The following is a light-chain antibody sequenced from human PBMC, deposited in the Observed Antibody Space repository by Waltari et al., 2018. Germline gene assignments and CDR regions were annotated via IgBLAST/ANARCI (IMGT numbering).Light chain of an antibody. J-gene: IGKJ4*01. Sequence: EIVLTQSPATLSLSPGERATLSCRASQYVSSYLAWYQQKSGQAPRLPIYDASNRATGIPARFSGGGSGTDFTLTISSLEPEDFAVYYCQQRSDWLLTFGGGTKVEIK. CDR3: QQRSDWLLT. V-gene: IGKV3-11*01. CDR2: DAS. CDR1: QYVSSY.